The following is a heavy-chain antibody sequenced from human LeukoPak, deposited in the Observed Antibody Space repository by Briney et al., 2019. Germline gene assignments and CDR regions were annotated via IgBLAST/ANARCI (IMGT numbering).Heavy chain of an antibody. Sequence: GVSLRLSCAASGFTFSSYAMHWVRQAPGKGLEWVAVISYDGSNKYYADSVKGRFTISRDNSKNTLYLQMNSLRAEDTAVYYCAREIWELLGSAFDIWGQGTMVTVSS. V-gene: IGHV3-30-3*01. J-gene: IGHJ3*02. CDR2: ISYDGSNK. D-gene: IGHD1-26*01. CDR3: AREIWELLGSAFDI. CDR1: GFTFSSYA.